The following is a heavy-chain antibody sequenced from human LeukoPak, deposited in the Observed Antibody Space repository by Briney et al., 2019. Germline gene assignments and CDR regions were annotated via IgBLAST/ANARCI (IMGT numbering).Heavy chain of an antibody. CDR1: GFTFSSFW. J-gene: IGHJ6*02. V-gene: IGHV3-7*03. Sequence: GGSLTLSCAASGFTFSSFWMTWVRQAPGKGMEWVANIKHDGGVKYYVDSVRGRFTISRDNAKNSLYLQMNSLRAEDTAVYYCGGPNPLLERPSAMDVWGQGTTVTVSS. D-gene: IGHD6-25*01. CDR2: IKHDGGVK. CDR3: GGPNPLLERPSAMDV.